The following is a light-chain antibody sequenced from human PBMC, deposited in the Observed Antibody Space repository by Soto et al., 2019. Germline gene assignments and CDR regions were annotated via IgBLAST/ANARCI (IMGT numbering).Light chain of an antibody. CDR3: SSYTTSTLV. V-gene: IGLV2-18*02. CDR2: EVS. J-gene: IGLJ2*01. Sequence: QSALTQPPSVSGSPGQSVTSSCTGTSGDIGTYNRVSWYQQTPGTAPKVMIYEVSNRPSGVPDRFSGSQSGNTASLTISGLQAEDEADYYCSSYTTSTLVFGGGTKVTVL. CDR1: SGDIGTYNR.